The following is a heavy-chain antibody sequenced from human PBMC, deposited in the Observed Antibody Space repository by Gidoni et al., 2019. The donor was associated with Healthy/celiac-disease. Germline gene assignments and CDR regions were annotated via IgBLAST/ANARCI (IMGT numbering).Heavy chain of an antibody. CDR2: INAGNGNT. CDR1: GYTFTSYA. J-gene: IGHJ6*02. Sequence: QVQLVQSGAEVKKPGASVKVSCQASGYTFTSYAMHWVRQAPGQRLEWMGWINAGNGNTKYSQKFQGRVTITRDTSASTAYMELSSLRSEDTAVYYCARPRGPVFGMDVWGQGTTVTVSS. V-gene: IGHV1-3*01. CDR3: ARPRGPVFGMDV.